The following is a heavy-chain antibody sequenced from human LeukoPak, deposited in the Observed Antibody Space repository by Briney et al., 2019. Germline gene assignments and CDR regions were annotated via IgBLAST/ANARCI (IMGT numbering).Heavy chain of an antibody. D-gene: IGHD2-21*02. V-gene: IGHV3-23*01. CDR3: ATSDDCSGMYYFDY. Sequence: PGGSLRLSCAASGFTFSSYAMSWVRQAPGKGLEWVSTISGSDGSTYYADSVKGRFTISRDNSKNTLYLQMNSLRAEDTAVYYCATSDDCSGMYYFDYWGQGTLVTVSS. J-gene: IGHJ4*02. CDR1: GFTFSSYA. CDR2: ISGSDGST.